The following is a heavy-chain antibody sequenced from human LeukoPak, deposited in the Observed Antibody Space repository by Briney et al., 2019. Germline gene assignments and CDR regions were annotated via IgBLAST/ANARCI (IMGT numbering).Heavy chain of an antibody. J-gene: IGHJ5*02. CDR1: GGSFSGYY. V-gene: IGHV4-34*01. CDR2: INHSGST. D-gene: IGHD1-26*01. CDR3: ARVVGATVVDYFDP. Sequence: PSETLSLTCAVYGGSFSGYYWSWIRQPPGKGLEWIGEINHSGSTNCNPSLKSRVTISVDRSKNQFSLKLSSVTAADTAVYYCARVVGATVVDYFDPWGQGTLVTVSS.